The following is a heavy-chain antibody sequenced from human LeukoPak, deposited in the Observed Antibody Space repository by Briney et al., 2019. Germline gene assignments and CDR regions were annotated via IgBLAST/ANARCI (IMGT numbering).Heavy chain of an antibody. CDR3: ASYTYYDSSGPIDY. V-gene: IGHV3-21*01. D-gene: IGHD3-22*01. J-gene: IGHJ4*02. CDR1: GFTFSSYS. Sequence: GGSLRLSCAASGFTFSSYSMTWVRQAPGKGLEWVSSISSSSSYIYYADSVKGRFTISRDNAKNSLYLQMNGLRAEDTAVYYCASYTYYDSSGPIDYWGQGTLVTVSS. CDR2: ISSSSSYI.